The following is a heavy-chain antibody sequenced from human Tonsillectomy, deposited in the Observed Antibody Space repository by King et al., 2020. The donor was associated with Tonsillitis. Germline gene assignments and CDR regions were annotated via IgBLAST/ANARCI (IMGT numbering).Heavy chain of an antibody. CDR1: GFTFSNYV. D-gene: IGHD2-8*01. CDR2: ISGSGSTT. J-gene: IGHJ4*02. V-gene: IGHV3-23*04. Sequence: DVQLVESGGGLVQPGGSLRLSCAASGFTFSNYVMSWVRQAPGKGLEWVAGISGSGSTTYYADSVRGRLTISRDNSKNTLYLQMNSLRAQGTAVYDCAKMFDIVLMAYAFEYWGQGTLVTVSS. CDR3: AKMFDIVLMAYAFEY.